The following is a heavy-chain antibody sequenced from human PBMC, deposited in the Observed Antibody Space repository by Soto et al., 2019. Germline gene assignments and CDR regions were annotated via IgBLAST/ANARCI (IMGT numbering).Heavy chain of an antibody. Sequence: QVQLQQWGAGLLKPSETLSLTCAVYGGSFSGYYWSWIRQPPGKGLEWIGEINHSGSTNYNPSHKRRVTISVDTSKYQFSLKRSSVTAADTAVYYCARGANYYYYGMDVWGQGTTVTVSS. CDR3: ARGANYYYYGMDV. CDR1: GGSFSGYY. CDR2: INHSGST. V-gene: IGHV4-34*01. J-gene: IGHJ6*02.